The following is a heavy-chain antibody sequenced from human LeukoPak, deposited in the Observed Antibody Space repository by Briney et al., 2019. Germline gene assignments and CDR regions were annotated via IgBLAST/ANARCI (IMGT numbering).Heavy chain of an antibody. CDR3: ARIRNYDISDY. CDR2: IKQDGSEK. J-gene: IGHJ4*02. CDR1: GFTFSSYW. D-gene: IGHD3-9*01. Sequence: PGGSLRLSCAASGFTFSSYWMSWVRQAPGKGLEWVDNIKQDGSEKYYVDSVKGRFTISRDNAKNSLYLQMNSLRAEDTAVYYCARIRNYDISDYWGQGTLVTVS. V-gene: IGHV3-7*01.